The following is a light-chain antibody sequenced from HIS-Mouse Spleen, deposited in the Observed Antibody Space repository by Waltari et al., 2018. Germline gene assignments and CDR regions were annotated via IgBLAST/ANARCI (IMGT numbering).Light chain of an antibody. CDR1: SRAVGGYNY. Sequence: QSALTQPASVSGSPGQSTTISCTGTSRAVGGYNYVSWYQQHPGKPPKPSIYDVSNRPSGVSNRFSGSKSGNTASLTISGLQAEDEADYYCSSYTSSSFNVVFGGGTKLTVL. J-gene: IGLJ2*01. V-gene: IGLV2-14*03. CDR3: SSYTSSSFNVV. CDR2: DVS.